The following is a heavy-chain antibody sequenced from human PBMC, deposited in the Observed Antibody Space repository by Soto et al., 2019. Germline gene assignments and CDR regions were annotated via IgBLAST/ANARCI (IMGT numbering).Heavy chain of an antibody. V-gene: IGHV3-23*01. J-gene: IGHJ3*02. CDR3: AKANGWELGAFAI. D-gene: IGHD3-10*01. Sequence: GGSLRLSCAASGFTFSSYAMSWVRQAPGKGLEWVSAISGSGGSTYYADSVKGRFTISRDNAKNSLYLQMNSLRAEDTALYYCAKANGWELGAFAIWGQGTMVTVSS. CDR1: GFTFSSYA. CDR2: ISGSGGST.